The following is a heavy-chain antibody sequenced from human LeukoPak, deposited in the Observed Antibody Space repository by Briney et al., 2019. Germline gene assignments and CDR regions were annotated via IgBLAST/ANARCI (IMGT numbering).Heavy chain of an antibody. Sequence: SETLSLTCAVYGGSFSGYYWSWIPQPPGNGLEWIGEINHSGSANYNPSLKSRVTISVDTSTNQFSLRRSSVTAADTAVYYCARQFYYYGSGRKRWFDPWGQGTLVTVS. V-gene: IGHV4-34*01. D-gene: IGHD3-10*01. J-gene: IGHJ5*02. CDR1: GGSFSGYY. CDR2: INHSGSA. CDR3: ARQFYYYGSGRKRWFDP.